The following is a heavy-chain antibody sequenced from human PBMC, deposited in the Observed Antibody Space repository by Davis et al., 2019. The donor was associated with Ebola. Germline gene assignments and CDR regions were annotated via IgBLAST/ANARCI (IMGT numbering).Heavy chain of an antibody. CDR3: ARSLKSLWFGELLFAY. Sequence: GGSLRLSCAASGFTFSSYGMHWVRQAPGKGLEWVAVIWYDGSNKYYADSVKGRFTISRDNSKNTLYLQMNSLRAEDTAVYYCARSLKSLWFGELLFAYWGQGTLVTVSS. CDR2: IWYDGSNK. V-gene: IGHV3-33*01. D-gene: IGHD3-10*01. CDR1: GFTFSSYG. J-gene: IGHJ4*02.